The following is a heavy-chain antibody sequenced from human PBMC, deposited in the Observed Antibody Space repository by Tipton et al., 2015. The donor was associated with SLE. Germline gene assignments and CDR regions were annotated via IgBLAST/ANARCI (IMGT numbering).Heavy chain of an antibody. CDR1: GGSFSDYY. CDR3: ARRGRYCSGGTCYSVKNWYFDL. CDR2: INHSGST. V-gene: IGHV4-34*01. J-gene: IGHJ2*01. Sequence: TLSLTCAVYGGSFSDYYWSWIRQPPGRGLGWIGEINHSGSTNYNPSLKSRVTISVDTSKNQFSLKLSSVTAADTAVFYCARRGRYCSGGTCYSVKNWYFDLWGRGTLVTVSS. D-gene: IGHD2-15*01.